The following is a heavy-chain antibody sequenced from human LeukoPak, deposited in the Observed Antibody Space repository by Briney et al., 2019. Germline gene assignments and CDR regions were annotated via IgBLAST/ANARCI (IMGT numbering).Heavy chain of an antibody. Sequence: PSETLSLTCNVSGGSISSSSHYWGWIRQPPGKGLEWIGSIYHSGSTYYNPSLKSRVTISVDTSKNQFSLKLSSVTAADTAVFYCARVRMTGYYNYHYYGMDVWGQGTTVTVSS. CDR2: IYHSGST. J-gene: IGHJ6*02. D-gene: IGHD3-9*01. V-gene: IGHV4-39*01. CDR1: GGSISSSSHY. CDR3: ARVRMTGYYNYHYYGMDV.